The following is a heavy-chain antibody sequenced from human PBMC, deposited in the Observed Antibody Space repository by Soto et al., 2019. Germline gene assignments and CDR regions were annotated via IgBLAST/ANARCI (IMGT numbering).Heavy chain of an antibody. CDR3: ARGGSYWARRHYFDS. J-gene: IGHJ4*02. CDR1: GYTFTSYD. Sequence: QVQLVQSGAEMKKPGASVKVSCKASGYTFTSYDINWVRQAAGQGPEWMGSVTPRNGDTAFAQKYQGRVTVTSNTSMSTVYMELSKLRSDDTAVYYCARGGSYWARRHYFDSWGQGTLVTVSS. D-gene: IGHD2-8*02. CDR2: VTPRNGDT. V-gene: IGHV1-8*02.